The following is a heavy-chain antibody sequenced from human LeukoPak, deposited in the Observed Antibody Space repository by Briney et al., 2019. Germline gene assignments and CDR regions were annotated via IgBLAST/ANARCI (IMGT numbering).Heavy chain of an antibody. D-gene: IGHD4-17*01. CDR1: GFTFSSYW. Sequence: GGSLRLSCAASGFTFSSYWMHWVRQAPGKGLVWVSRINSDGSSISYADSVKGRFTISRDNAKNTLYLQMNSLRAEDTAVYYCARVAETIYYGDYGDYWGQGTLVTVSS. J-gene: IGHJ4*02. V-gene: IGHV3-74*01. CDR3: ARVAETIYYGDYGDY. CDR2: INSDGSSI.